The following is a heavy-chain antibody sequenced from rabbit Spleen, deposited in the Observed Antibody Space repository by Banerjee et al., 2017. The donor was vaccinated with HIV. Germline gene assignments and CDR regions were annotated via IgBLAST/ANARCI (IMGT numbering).Heavy chain of an antibody. Sequence: QSLEESGGGLVKPGASLTLTCTASGVSFSSNHYMCWVRQAPGKGLEWIACIEGGNSAFSYFASWAKGRFTISKTSSTTVTLQMTSLTAADTATYFCARDSGSGFSSYGMDLWGQGTLVTVS. D-gene: IGHD8-1*01. CDR2: IEGGNSAFS. CDR3: ARDSGSGFSSYGMDL. J-gene: IGHJ6*01. CDR1: GVSFSSNHY. V-gene: IGHV1S40*01.